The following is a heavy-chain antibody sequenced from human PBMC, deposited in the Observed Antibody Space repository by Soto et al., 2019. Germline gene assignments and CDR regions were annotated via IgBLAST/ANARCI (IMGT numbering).Heavy chain of an antibody. V-gene: IGHV3-33*01. CDR3: ARDRTXXXXXXXX. J-gene: IGHJ1*01. CDR2: IWYDGSNK. Sequence: QVQLVESGGGVVQPGRSLRLSCAASGFTFSSYGMHWVRQAPGKGLEWVAVIWYDGSNKYYADSVKGRFTISRDNSKXXXXXQMNSXXXXXXXXXXCARDRTXXXXXXXXWGQ. CDR1: GFTFSSYG.